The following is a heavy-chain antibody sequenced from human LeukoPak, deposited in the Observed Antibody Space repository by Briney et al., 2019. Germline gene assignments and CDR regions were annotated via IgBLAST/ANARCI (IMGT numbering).Heavy chain of an antibody. CDR1: GGTFSSYA. Sequence: RASVKVSCKASGGTFSSYAISWVRQAPGQGLEWMGRIIPVLGIANYAQKFQGRVTMTEDTSTDTAYMELSSLRSEDTAVYYCASDTAPQDAFDIWGQGTMVTVSS. J-gene: IGHJ3*02. V-gene: IGHV1-69*04. CDR2: IIPVLGIA. D-gene: IGHD5-18*01. CDR3: ASDTAPQDAFDI.